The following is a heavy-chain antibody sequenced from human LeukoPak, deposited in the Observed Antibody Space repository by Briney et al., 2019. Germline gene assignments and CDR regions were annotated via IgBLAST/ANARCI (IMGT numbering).Heavy chain of an antibody. Sequence: SETLSLTCTVSGGSISIFYWSWIRQPPGKGLEWIGFISNSGSTNYTPSLKSRVTISLDTSKNQFSLRLSSVTAADTAVYYCARRANSGSTKGAFDIWGQGTMVTVSS. V-gene: IGHV4-59*08. CDR2: ISNSGST. CDR1: GGSISIFY. D-gene: IGHD1-26*01. J-gene: IGHJ3*02. CDR3: ARRANSGSTKGAFDI.